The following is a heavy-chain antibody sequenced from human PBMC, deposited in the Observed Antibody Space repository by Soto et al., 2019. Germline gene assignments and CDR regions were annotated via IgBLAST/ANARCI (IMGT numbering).Heavy chain of an antibody. CDR2: FDPEDGET. CDR3: ATTRHDYSIPRNYYYYMDV. CDR1: GYTLTELS. J-gene: IGHJ6*03. D-gene: IGHD4-4*01. V-gene: IGHV1-24*01. Sequence: ASVKVSCKVSGYTLTELSMHWVRQAPGKGLEWMGGFDPEDGETIYAQKFQGRVTMTEDTSTDTAYMELSSLRSEDTAVYYCATTRHDYSIPRNYYYYMDVWGKGTTVTVSS.